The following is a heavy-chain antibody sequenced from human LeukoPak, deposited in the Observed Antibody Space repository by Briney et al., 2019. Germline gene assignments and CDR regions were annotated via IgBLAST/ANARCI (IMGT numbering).Heavy chain of an antibody. D-gene: IGHD3-3*01. CDR2: IYYSGST. CDR1: GGSISTYY. V-gene: IGHV4-39*07. CDR3: ARAPYYDFWSGYSIDY. Sequence: PSETLSLTCTVSGGSISTYYWGWIRQPPGKGLEWIGNIYYSGSTYYNPSLKSRVTISVDTSKDQFSLRLSSVTAADTAVYYCARAPYYDFWSGYSIDYWGQGTLVTVSS. J-gene: IGHJ4*02.